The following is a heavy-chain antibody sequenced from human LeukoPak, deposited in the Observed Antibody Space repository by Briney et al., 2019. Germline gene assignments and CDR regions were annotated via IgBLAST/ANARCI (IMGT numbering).Heavy chain of an antibody. D-gene: IGHD5-18*01. V-gene: IGHV3-21*01. J-gene: IGHJ4*02. CDR1: GFTFSSYA. CDR3: ARGGGYSYGQKYYFDY. CDR2: ISSSSSYI. Sequence: GGSLRLSCAASGFTFSSYAMNWVRQAPGKGLEWVSSISSSSSYIYYADSVKGRFTISRDNAKNSLYLQMNSLRAEDTAVYYCARGGGYSYGQKYYFDYWGQGTLVTVSS.